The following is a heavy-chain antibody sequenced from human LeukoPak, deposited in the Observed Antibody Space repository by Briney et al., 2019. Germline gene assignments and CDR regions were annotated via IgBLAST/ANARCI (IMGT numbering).Heavy chain of an antibody. Sequence: PGGSLRLSCAASGFTFSSYSMNWVRQAPGKGLEWVSYISSSSSTIYYADSVKGRFTISRDNAKNSLYLQVNSLRAEDTAVYYCARDFSRELLWFGEPPFDYWGQGTLVTVSS. CDR2: ISSSSSTI. V-gene: IGHV3-48*01. CDR3: ARDFSRELLWFGEPPFDY. J-gene: IGHJ4*02. CDR1: GFTFSSYS. D-gene: IGHD3-10*01.